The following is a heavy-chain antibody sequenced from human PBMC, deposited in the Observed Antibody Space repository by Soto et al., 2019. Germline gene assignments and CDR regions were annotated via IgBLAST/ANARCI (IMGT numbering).Heavy chain of an antibody. CDR1: GGSISSSSYY. D-gene: IGHD6-6*01. CDR3: ARRPYGSSFDY. J-gene: IGHJ4*02. Sequence: PSETLSLTCTVSGGSISSSSYYWGWIRQPPGKGLEWIGSTYYSGSTCYNPSLKSRVTISVDTSKNQFSLKLSSVTAADTAVYYCARRPYGSSFDYWGQGTLVTVSS. CDR2: TYYSGST. V-gene: IGHV4-39*01.